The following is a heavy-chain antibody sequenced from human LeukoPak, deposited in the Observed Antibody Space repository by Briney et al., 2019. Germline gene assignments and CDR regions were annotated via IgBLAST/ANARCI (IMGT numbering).Heavy chain of an antibody. CDR2: ISAGGGYT. V-gene: IGHV3-23*01. Sequence: GGSLRLSCAASGFTFSTYAMSRVRQAPGKGLEWVSSISAGGGYTYYADSVKGRFTISRDNSKNTLYLQMNSLRAEDTAVYYCAFGVRKWLGGSYYFVYWGQGTLVTVSS. CDR1: GFTFSTYA. D-gene: IGHD1-26*01. CDR3: AFGVRKWLGGSYYFVY. J-gene: IGHJ4*02.